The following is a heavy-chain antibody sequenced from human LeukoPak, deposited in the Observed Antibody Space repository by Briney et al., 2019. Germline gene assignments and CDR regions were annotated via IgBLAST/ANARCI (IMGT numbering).Heavy chain of an antibody. J-gene: IGHJ4*02. CDR3: AKGNGENYYDSSGYYF. CDR2: IYGGGST. V-gene: IGHV3-53*01. Sequence: GGSLRLSCAVSGFTVSSNYMTWVRQAPGKGLEWVSVIYGGGSTYYADSVKGRFTISRDNSKNTLYLQMNSLRAEDTAVYYCAKGNGENYYDSSGYYFWGQGTLVTVSS. D-gene: IGHD3-22*01. CDR1: GFTVSSNY.